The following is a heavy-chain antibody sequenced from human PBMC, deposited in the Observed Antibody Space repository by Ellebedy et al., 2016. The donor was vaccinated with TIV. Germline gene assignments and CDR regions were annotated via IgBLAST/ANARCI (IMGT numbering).Heavy chain of an antibody. Sequence: AISGSGGSTYYADSVKGRFTISRDNSKNTLYLQMNSLRAEDTAVYYCAKEKEGATTYWGQGTLVTVSS. CDR2: ISGSGGST. CDR3: AKEKEGATTY. V-gene: IGHV3-23*01. D-gene: IGHD1-26*01. J-gene: IGHJ4*02.